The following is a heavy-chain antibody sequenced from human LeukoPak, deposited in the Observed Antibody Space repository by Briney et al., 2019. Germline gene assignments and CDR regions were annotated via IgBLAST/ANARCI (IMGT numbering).Heavy chain of an antibody. Sequence: GGSLRLSCAASGFTFSSYAMSLVRQAPGKGLEWVSTSSGSGGSTYYEDSVKGRFTISRDDSKNTLYLQMNSLRAEDTAVYYCAKGGTTVVTAFDIWGQGTMVTVSS. V-gene: IGHV3-23*01. J-gene: IGHJ3*02. CDR1: GFTFSSYA. CDR2: SSGSGGST. CDR3: AKGGTTVVTAFDI. D-gene: IGHD4-23*01.